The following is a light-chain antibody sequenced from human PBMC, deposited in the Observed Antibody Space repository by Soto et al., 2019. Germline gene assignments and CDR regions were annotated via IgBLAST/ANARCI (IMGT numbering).Light chain of an antibody. CDR3: QQYFRTPLT. J-gene: IGKJ4*01. CDR2: WAS. CDR1: QNVFYRSNNKNY. V-gene: IGKV4-1*01. Sequence: DIVMTQSPDSLAVSLGERATINCKSSQNVFYRSNNKNYLAWYQQKPGQPPRLLIYWASTRESGVPDRFSGGGSGTDFTLTISSLQAEDVAVYYCQQYFRTPLTFGRGTKVEIK.